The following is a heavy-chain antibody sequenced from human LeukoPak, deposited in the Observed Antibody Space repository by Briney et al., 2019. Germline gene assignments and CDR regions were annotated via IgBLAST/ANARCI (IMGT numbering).Heavy chain of an antibody. V-gene: IGHV3-21*01. J-gene: IGHJ4*02. CDR1: GFTFSSYS. CDR3: ASMVPGIAEAGMSV. CDR2: ISSSSSYI. Sequence: GGSLRLSCAASGFTFSSYSMNWVRQAPGKGLEWVSSISSSSSYIYYADSVKGRFTISRDNAKNSLYLQMNSLRAEDTAVYYCASMVPGIAEAGMSVWGQGTLVTVSS. D-gene: IGHD6-19*01.